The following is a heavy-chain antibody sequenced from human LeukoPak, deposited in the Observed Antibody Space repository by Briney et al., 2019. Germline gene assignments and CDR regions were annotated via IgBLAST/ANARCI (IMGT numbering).Heavy chain of an antibody. Sequence: SETLSLTCAVYGGSFSGYYWSWIRQPPGKGLEWIGEINHSGSTNYNPSLKSRVTISVDTSKNQFSLKLSSVTAADTAVYYCARDHAILRYSSREGYYYYYGMDVWGQGTTVTVSS. CDR1: GGSFSGYY. J-gene: IGHJ6*02. D-gene: IGHD5-18*01. CDR2: INHSGST. CDR3: ARDHAILRYSSREGYYYYYGMDV. V-gene: IGHV4-34*01.